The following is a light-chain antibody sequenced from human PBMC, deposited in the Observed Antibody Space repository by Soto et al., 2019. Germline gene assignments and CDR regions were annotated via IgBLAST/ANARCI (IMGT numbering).Light chain of an antibody. Sequence: EIVLTQSPATLSLSPGERATLSCRASQSVSSNLAWYQQKPGQAPRLLIYDASNRATGIPARFSGSGSGTDSTLTISSIELEDVAFSFCQQHSNNTSALTFGGGTKVEIK. CDR2: DAS. CDR3: QQHSNNTSALT. J-gene: IGKJ4*01. CDR1: QSVSSN. V-gene: IGKV3-11*01.